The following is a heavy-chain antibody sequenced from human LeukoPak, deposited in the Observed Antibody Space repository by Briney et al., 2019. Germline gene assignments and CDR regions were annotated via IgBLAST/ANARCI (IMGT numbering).Heavy chain of an antibody. Sequence: SSQTLSLTCTVSGGSISSYYWSWIRQPPGKGLEWIGYIYYSGSTNYNPSLKSRVTISVDTSKNQFSLRLSSVTAADTAVYYCARETMITYYFDYWGQGTLVTVSS. D-gene: IGHD3-16*01. CDR3: ARETMITYYFDY. V-gene: IGHV4-59*01. J-gene: IGHJ4*02. CDR1: GGSISSYY. CDR2: IYYSGST.